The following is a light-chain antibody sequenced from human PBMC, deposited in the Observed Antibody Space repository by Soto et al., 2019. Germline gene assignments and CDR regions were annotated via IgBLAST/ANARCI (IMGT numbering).Light chain of an antibody. CDR2: DAS. CDR3: QQYNSYSWT. J-gene: IGKJ1*01. Sequence: DIRMTQSPSTLSTSVGNRVTITCRASQNIRGWLAWYQQKPGKAPKLLIYDASTLESGVPSRFSGSGSGTEFTLTISRLQPDDFETNYCQQYNSYSWTFGQGTTVAIK. CDR1: QNIRGW. V-gene: IGKV1-5*01.